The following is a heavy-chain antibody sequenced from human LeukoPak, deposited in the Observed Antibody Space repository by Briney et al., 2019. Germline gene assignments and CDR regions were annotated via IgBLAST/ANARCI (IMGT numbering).Heavy chain of an antibody. J-gene: IGHJ4*02. CDR2: ISSDGSST. CDR3: ARDQRVTGRPDIDY. V-gene: IGHV3-74*03. D-gene: IGHD6-6*01. Sequence: GGSLRLSCAASGFTFRNHWMHWVRQTPGKGLVWVSRISSDGSSTTYADSVKGRFTISRDNAKNTLYPQMNNLRAEDTAMYYCARDQRVTGRPDIDYWGQGTLVIVSS. CDR1: GFTFRNHW.